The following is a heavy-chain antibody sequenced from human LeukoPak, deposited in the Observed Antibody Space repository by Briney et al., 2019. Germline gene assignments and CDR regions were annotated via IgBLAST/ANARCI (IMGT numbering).Heavy chain of an antibody. CDR3: ARETSSNYVDY. D-gene: IGHD4-11*01. Sequence: ASVKVSCKASGYMFTSYYMHWVRQAPGQGLEWMGIINPSGGSTSYAQKFQGRVTMTRDMSTSTVYMELSSLRSEDTAVYYCARETSSNYVDYWGQGTLVTVSS. CDR1: GYMFTSYY. CDR2: INPSGGST. J-gene: IGHJ4*02. V-gene: IGHV1-46*01.